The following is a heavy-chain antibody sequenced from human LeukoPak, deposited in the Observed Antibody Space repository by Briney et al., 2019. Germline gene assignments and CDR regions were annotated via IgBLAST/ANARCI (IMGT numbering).Heavy chain of an antibody. CDR1: GDSISNYY. J-gene: IGHJ4*02. CDR3: ARGMGGSTAVAVTFDC. V-gene: IGHV4-59*01. Sequence: SETLSLTCTVSGDSISNYYWSWIRQPPGKGLEWIGYIYYSGSTNNNPYLKSRVTVSVDTSKNQFSLKLTSVTIADTAVYYCARGMGGSTAVAVTFDCWGQGTLVTVSS. CDR2: IYYSGST. D-gene: IGHD6-19*01.